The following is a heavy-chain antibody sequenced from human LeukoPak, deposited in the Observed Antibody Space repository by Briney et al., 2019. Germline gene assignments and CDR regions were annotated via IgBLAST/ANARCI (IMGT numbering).Heavy chain of an antibody. D-gene: IGHD5-18*01. J-gene: IGHJ4*02. CDR2: INAGNGNT. CDR3: ARTTAMVTIFDY. V-gene: IGHV1-3*01. CDR1: GYTFNTYA. Sequence: ASVKVSCKASGYTFNTYAMHWVRQAPGQRLEWMGWINAGNGNTKYSQKFQGRVTITRDTSASTAYMELSSLRSEDTAVYYCARTTAMVTIFDYWGQGTLVTVSS.